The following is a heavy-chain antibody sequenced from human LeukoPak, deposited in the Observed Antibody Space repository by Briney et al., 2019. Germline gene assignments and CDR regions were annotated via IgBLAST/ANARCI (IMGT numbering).Heavy chain of an antibody. D-gene: IGHD7-27*01. Sequence: MPSETLSLTCDVYGGSFSNYYWSWIRQPPGKGLEWIGSIYHTGSTSYSPSLKSRVTISADTSQNQFSLKLSSVTAADTAVYYCASRKLGNDYWGQGTLVTVSS. CDR1: GGSFSNYY. J-gene: IGHJ4*02. CDR2: IYHTGST. V-gene: IGHV4-59*01. CDR3: ASRKLGNDY.